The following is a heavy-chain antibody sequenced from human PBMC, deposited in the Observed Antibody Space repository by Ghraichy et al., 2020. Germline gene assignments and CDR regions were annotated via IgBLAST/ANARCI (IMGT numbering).Heavy chain of an antibody. CDR2: IYYSGGT. CDR1: GGSVSSGSYY. V-gene: IGHV4-61*01. D-gene: IGHD2-21*02. CDR3: ASPNPEYCGGDCYSSYYFGMDV. J-gene: IGHJ6*02. Sequence: SETLSLTCTVSGGSVSSGSYYWNWIRQPPGKGLEWIGYIYYSGGTNYNPSLKSRVVISVDTSKNQFSLKLSSVTAADTAVYYCASPNPEYCGGDCYSSYYFGMDVWGQGTTVTVSS.